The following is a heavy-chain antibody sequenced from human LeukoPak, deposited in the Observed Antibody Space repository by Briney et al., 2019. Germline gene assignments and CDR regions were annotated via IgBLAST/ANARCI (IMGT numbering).Heavy chain of an antibody. Sequence: GGSLRLSCAASGFSFSTTWMHWVRQAPGKGLEWVALIYSDSSRTTYADSVKGRFTISRDNAKNTVYLQLSSLRVEDTAVYFCTKDAGYASDYWGQGILVPVSS. D-gene: IGHD2-15*01. V-gene: IGHV3-74*01. J-gene: IGHJ4*02. CDR3: TKDAGYASDY. CDR1: GFSFSTTW. CDR2: IYSDSSRT.